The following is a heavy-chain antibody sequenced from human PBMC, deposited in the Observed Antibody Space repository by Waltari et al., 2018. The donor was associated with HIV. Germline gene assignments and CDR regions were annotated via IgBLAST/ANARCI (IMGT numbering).Heavy chain of an antibody. CDR1: GYSFTTYW. D-gene: IGHD2-8*01. CDR3: TKGMYANEDYFGY. J-gene: IGHJ4*02. V-gene: IGHV5-51*03. Sequence: EVQLVQSGAQVKKPGESLKISCKASGYSFTTYWIGWVRQLPGKGLEWMGTVYPGNSDTRYSPSFQGQVTISADKSISTAYLQWSSLQASDTAMYYCTKGMYANEDYFGYWGQGTLVTVSS. CDR2: VYPGNSDT.